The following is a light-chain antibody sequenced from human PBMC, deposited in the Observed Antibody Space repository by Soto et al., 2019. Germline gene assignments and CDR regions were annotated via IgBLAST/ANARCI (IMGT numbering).Light chain of an antibody. CDR1: QGISSA. Sequence: IHLTQSPSSLSASVGERVTITCRASQGISSALAWYQQKPGKAPKLLMYDASSLESGVPSRFSGSGSGTEFTLTISSLQPEDFATYYCQKFNDNPTFGQGTRLEIK. CDR3: QKFNDNPT. J-gene: IGKJ5*01. CDR2: DAS. V-gene: IGKV1D-13*01.